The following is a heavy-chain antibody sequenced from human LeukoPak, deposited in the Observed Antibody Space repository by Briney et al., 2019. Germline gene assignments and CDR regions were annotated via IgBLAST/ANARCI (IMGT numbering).Heavy chain of an antibody. Sequence: GGSLRLSCAASGFTFDDYAMHWVRQAPGKGLEWVSGISWNSGSIGYADSVKGRFTISRDNAKNSLYLQMNSLRAEDTALYYCAKPRPGGGDCYDYWGQGTLVTVSS. J-gene: IGHJ4*02. D-gene: IGHD2-21*02. CDR2: ISWNSGSI. V-gene: IGHV3-9*01. CDR1: GFTFDDYA. CDR3: AKPRPGGGDCYDY.